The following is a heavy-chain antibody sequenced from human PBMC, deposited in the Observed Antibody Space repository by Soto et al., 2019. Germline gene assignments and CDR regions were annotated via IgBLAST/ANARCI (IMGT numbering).Heavy chain of an antibody. J-gene: IGHJ4*02. CDR3: ASRSPALDY. CDR1: GFTFSSYG. V-gene: IGHV3-33*01. Sequence: QVQLVESGGGVVQPGRSLRLSCAASGFTFSSYGMHWVRQAPGNGLEWVAVIWYDGSNKYYADFVKGRFTISRDNSKNTLYLQMNSLRAEDTAVSYCASRSPALDYWGQGTLVTVSS. CDR2: IWYDGSNK. D-gene: IGHD2-2*01.